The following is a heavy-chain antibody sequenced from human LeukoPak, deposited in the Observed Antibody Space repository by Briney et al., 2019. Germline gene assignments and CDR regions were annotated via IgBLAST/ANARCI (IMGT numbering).Heavy chain of an antibody. CDR1: GFTFSSYA. D-gene: IGHD6-13*01. Sequence: GGSLRLSCAASGFTFSSYAMHWVRQAPGKGLEYVSAISYNGGSTYYANSVKGRFTISRDNSKNTLYLQMNSLRAEDTAVYYCANLPRQQLVPYYFDYWGQGTLVTVSS. V-gene: IGHV3-64*01. CDR3: ANLPRQQLVPYYFDY. J-gene: IGHJ4*02. CDR2: ISYNGGST.